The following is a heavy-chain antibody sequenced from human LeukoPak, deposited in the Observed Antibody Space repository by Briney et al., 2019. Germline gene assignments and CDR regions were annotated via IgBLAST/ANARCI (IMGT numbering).Heavy chain of an antibody. D-gene: IGHD3-10*01. V-gene: IGHV1-2*06. CDR3: ARTMVRGDRDY. Sequence: ASVKVSCKASGYTFTSYGVSWVRQAPGQGLEWMGRINPNSGGTNYAQKFQGRVTMTRDTSISTVYMELSRLRSDDTAVYYCARTMVRGDRDYWGQGTLVTVSS. CDR1: GYTFTSYG. J-gene: IGHJ4*02. CDR2: INPNSGGT.